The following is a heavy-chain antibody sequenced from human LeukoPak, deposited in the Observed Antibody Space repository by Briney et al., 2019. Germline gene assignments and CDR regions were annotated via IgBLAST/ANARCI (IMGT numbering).Heavy chain of an antibody. CDR2: INHSGST. D-gene: IGHD2-15*01. V-gene: IGHV4-34*01. CDR3: ARGYCSGGSCVGY. Sequence: SETLSLTCAVYGGSFSGYYWSWIRQPPGKGLEWIGEINHSGSTNYNPSLKSRVTISVDTSKNQFSLKLSSVTAADTAVYYCARGYCSGGSCVGYWGQGTLVTVSP. J-gene: IGHJ4*02. CDR1: GGSFSGYY.